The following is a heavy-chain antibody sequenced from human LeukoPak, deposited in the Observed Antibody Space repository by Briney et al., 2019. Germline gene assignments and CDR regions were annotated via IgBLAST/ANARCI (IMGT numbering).Heavy chain of an antibody. V-gene: IGHV4-39*07. D-gene: IGHD6-19*01. Sequence: PSETLSLTCTVSGGSIRSSSYYWDWIRQPPGKGLEWIGSIYYSGSTYYNSSLKSRVSISVDTSKNQFSLKLSSVTAADTAVYYCASSGAGHSSGWYPEWGQGTLVTVSS. CDR2: IYYSGST. CDR3: ASSGAGHSSGWYPE. CDR1: GGSIRSSSYY. J-gene: IGHJ4*02.